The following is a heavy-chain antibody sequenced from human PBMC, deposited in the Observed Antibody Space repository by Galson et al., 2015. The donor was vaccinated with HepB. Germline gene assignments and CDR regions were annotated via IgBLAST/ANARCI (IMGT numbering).Heavy chain of an antibody. J-gene: IGHJ4*02. V-gene: IGHV3-53*01. CDR2: IYSGGST. CDR1: GFTVSSNY. CDR3: ASHSSSWSLGIDY. D-gene: IGHD6-13*01. Sequence: SLRLSCAASGFTVSSNYMSWVRQAPGKGLEWVSVIYSGGSTYYADSVKGRFTISRDNSKNALYLQMNSLRAEDTAVYYCASHSSSWSLGIDYWGQGTLVTVSS.